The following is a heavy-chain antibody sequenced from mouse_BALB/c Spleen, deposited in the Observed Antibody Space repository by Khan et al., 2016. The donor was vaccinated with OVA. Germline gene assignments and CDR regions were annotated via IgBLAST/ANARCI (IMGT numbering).Heavy chain of an antibody. CDR2: ITYSGNT. CDR1: GYSITSDYA. V-gene: IGHV3-2*02. CDR3: ARAATVYTAVITDFDY. Sequence: EVELVESGPGLVKPSQSLSLTCTVTGYSITSDYAWNWIRQFPGNKLEWMGYITYSGNTSYNPSLKSRFSITRNTSTNQFFLQLSSVTTEDTATYYSARAATVYTAVITDFDYWGQGTTLTVSS. D-gene: IGHD2-5*01. J-gene: IGHJ2*01.